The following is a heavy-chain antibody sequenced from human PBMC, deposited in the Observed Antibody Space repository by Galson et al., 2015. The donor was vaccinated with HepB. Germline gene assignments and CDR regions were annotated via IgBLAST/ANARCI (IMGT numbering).Heavy chain of an antibody. CDR3: ARSGGAGSGSYPTPYYYYYYGMDV. Sequence: SVKVSCKASGGTFSSYAISWVRQAPGQGLEWMGGIIPIFGTANYAQKFQGRVTITADESTSTAYMELSSLRSEDTAVYYCARSGGAGSGSYPTPYYYYYYGMDVWGQGTTVTVSS. CDR2: IIPIFGTA. J-gene: IGHJ6*02. CDR1: GGTFSSYA. V-gene: IGHV1-69*13. D-gene: IGHD3-10*01.